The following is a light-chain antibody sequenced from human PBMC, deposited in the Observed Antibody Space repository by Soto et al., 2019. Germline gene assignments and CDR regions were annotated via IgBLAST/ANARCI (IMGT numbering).Light chain of an antibody. J-gene: IGKJ4*01. CDR1: QSLNSY. Sequence: EIVLTQSPATLSLSPVERATLSCRASQSLNSYLAWFQQKPGQAPRLLFYDPSNRATGIPAGFSGSGSGTDFTLTISRLEPADFAVYYCQQRRDWPITFGGGTKVEIK. CDR3: QQRRDWPIT. V-gene: IGKV3-11*01. CDR2: DPS.